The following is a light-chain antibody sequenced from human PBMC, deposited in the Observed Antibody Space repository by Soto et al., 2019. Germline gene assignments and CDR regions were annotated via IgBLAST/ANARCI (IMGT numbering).Light chain of an antibody. CDR1: QSVSSN. J-gene: IGKJ1*01. Sequence: EIVMTQSPATLSVSPGERATLSCRASQSVSSNLAWYQQKPGQAPRLLIYDASTRATGLPARFSGSGSGTEFTLTISSLQSEDFAVYYCQQYNIWPPWTFGQGTKVEIK. CDR2: DAS. V-gene: IGKV3-15*01. CDR3: QQYNIWPPWT.